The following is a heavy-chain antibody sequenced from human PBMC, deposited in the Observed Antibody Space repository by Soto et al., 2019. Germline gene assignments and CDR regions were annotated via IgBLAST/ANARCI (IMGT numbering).Heavy chain of an antibody. V-gene: IGHV3-64*01. CDR2: ISSNGGST. J-gene: IGHJ4*02. Sequence: GGSLRLSCATSGFTFSSYAMHWVRQAPGKGLEYVSAISSNGGSTYYANSVKGRFTISRDNSKNTLYLQMGSLRAEDMAVYYCARVAYGSGSYSPSDYWGQETLFTLSS. CDR3: ARVAYGSGSYSPSDY. D-gene: IGHD3-10*01. CDR1: GFTFSSYA.